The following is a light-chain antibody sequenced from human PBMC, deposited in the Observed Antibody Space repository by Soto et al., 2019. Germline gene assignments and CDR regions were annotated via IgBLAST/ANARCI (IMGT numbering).Light chain of an antibody. CDR1: QTVSSSY. Sequence: EIVLTQSPATLSWSPGERAALSCRVSQTVSSSYLGWYQQKPGQAPRLLIYAASSRATGIPDRFSGSGSGTDFTLTISRLEPEDFAVYYCQQYGSSPYTFGQGTKLEIK. CDR3: QQYGSSPYT. J-gene: IGKJ2*01. CDR2: AAS. V-gene: IGKV3-20*01.